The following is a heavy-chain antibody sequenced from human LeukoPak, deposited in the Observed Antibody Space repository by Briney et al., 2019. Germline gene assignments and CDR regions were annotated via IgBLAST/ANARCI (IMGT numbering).Heavy chain of an antibody. CDR1: TFTFSSYG. CDR2: IWFDGSHR. D-gene: IGHD3-22*01. CDR3: AKDEARYYYDSSADDAFDI. J-gene: IGHJ3*02. Sequence: GGSLRLSCAASTFTFSSYGMHWVRQAPGKGLEWVAIIWFDGSHRYYADSVKGRFTISRDNSKNTLYLQINSLRAEDTAVYYCAKDEARYYYDSSADDAFDIWGQGTMVTVSS. V-gene: IGHV3-33*06.